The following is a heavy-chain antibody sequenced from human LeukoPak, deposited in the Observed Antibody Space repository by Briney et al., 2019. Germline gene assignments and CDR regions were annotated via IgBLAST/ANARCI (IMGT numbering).Heavy chain of an antibody. Sequence: GGSLRLSCAASGFTFGDYYMSWIRQAPGKGLEWISFISSSGSTVYYADSVKGRFTISRDNAKNSLYLQMNSLRAEDTAVYYCARSYNWNSEIDYWGQRTLVTVSS. V-gene: IGHV3-11*01. CDR3: ARSYNWNSEIDY. CDR2: ISSSGSTV. D-gene: IGHD1-7*01. CDR1: GFTFGDYY. J-gene: IGHJ4*02.